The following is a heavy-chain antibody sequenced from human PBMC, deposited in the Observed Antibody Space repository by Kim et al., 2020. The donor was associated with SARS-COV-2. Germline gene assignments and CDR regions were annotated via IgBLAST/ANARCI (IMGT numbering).Heavy chain of an antibody. Sequence: SETLSLTCTVSGDSFSSYSWNWIRQPAGKGLEWIGRIFTSGRTNYNPSLKSRVTMSVDTSKNQFSLSLSSVTAADTALYFCARDPGDYWGQGTLVTVSS. CDR2: IFTSGRT. CDR3: ARDPGDY. V-gene: IGHV4-4*07. CDR1: GDSFSSYS. J-gene: IGHJ4*02.